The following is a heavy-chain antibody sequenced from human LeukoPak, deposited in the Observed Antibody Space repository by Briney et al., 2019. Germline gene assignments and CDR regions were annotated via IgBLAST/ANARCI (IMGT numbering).Heavy chain of an antibody. CDR2: IYHGGST. Sequence: SQTLSLTCTVSGYAIISGGFSWNWIRQPPGKGLEWIASIYHGGSTYYNPSLKSRVTISVDMSKNQLSLKMSSVTAADTAVYYCARDQTRGLVYYWGQGTLVTVSS. J-gene: IGHJ4*02. V-gene: IGHV4-30-2*01. D-gene: IGHD3-10*01. CDR1: GYAIISGGFS. CDR3: ARDQTRGLVYY.